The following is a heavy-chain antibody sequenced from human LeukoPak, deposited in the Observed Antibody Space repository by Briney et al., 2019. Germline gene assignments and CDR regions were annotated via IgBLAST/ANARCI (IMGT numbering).Heavy chain of an antibody. CDR2: IYTSGST. J-gene: IGHJ4*02. V-gene: IGHV4-4*07. Sequence: SETLSLTCTVPGGSISSYYWSWIRQPAGKGLERIGRIYTSGSTNYNPSLKSRVTMSVDTSKNQFSLKLSSVTAADTAVYYCARAAASYYYGSACFDYWGQGTLVTVSS. CDR1: GGSISSYY. CDR3: ARAAASYYYGSACFDY. D-gene: IGHD3-10*01.